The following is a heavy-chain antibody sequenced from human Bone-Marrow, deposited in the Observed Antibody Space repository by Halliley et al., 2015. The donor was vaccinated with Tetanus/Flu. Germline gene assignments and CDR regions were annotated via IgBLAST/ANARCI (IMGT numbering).Heavy chain of an antibody. V-gene: IGHV3-74*01. CDR1: GFIFSTYW. Sequence: SLRLSCRASGFIFSTYWMHWVRQAPGKGLEWVSYIKTDVSGTGYADSVKGRFTISRDNAKNTLFLQMNGLRAEDTAVYFCARGSYSGTDVYYGRDVWGQGTAGIVSS. J-gene: IGHJ6*02. CDR2: IKTDVSGT. D-gene: IGHD1-26*01. CDR3: ARGSYSGTDVYYGRDV.